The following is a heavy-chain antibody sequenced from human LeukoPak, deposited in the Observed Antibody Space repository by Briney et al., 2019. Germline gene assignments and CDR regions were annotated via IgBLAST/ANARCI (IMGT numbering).Heavy chain of an antibody. CDR3: ARRRPPYYGSGSYYLNWFDP. D-gene: IGHD3-10*01. Sequence: SESLSLTCDVYGGSFSGYYWSWILQPPGKGLEWIGEINRSGSTNYNPSLKSRVTISVDTSKNQFSLKLSSVTAADTAVYYCARRRPPYYGSGSYYLNWFDPWGQGTLVTVSS. J-gene: IGHJ5*02. CDR2: INRSGST. CDR1: GGSFSGYY. V-gene: IGHV4-34*01.